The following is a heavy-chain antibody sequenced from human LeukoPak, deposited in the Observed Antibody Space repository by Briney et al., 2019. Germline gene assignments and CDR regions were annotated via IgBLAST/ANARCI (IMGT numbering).Heavy chain of an antibody. CDR2: INPNSGGT. V-gene: IGHV1-2*02. Sequence: ASVKASCKASGYTFTGYYMHWVRQAPGQGLEWVGWINPNSGGTNYAQKFQGRVTMTRDTSISTAYMELSRLRSDDTAVYYCARGGCSGGSCNYAEYFQHWGQGTLVTVSS. CDR3: ARGGCSGGSCNYAEYFQH. CDR1: GYTFTGYY. J-gene: IGHJ1*01. D-gene: IGHD2-15*01.